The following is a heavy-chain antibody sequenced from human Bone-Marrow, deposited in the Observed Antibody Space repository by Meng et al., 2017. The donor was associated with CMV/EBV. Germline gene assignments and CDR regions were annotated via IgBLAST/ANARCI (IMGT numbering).Heavy chain of an antibody. D-gene: IGHD3-3*01. CDR1: GFTFSIYE. Sequence: GESLKISCTASGFTFSIYEMNWVRQAPGKGLEWVSYISYSGNTIYYADSVKGRFTISRDNAKNSLYLQMNSLRAEDTAVYYCARELLYYDFWSGIDYWGQGTLVTVSS. CDR3: ARELLYYDFWSGIDY. V-gene: IGHV3-48*03. J-gene: IGHJ4*02. CDR2: ISYSGNTI.